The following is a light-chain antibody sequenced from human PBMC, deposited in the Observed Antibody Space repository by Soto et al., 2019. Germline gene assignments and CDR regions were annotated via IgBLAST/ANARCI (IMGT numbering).Light chain of an antibody. Sequence: EIVLTQSPGTLSLSPGERATLSRRASQSVTSSYLAWYQQKPGQAPRLLIYGASSRATGIPDRFSGSGSGTDFTLTISRLEPEDFAVYYCQQYGSSPALFAFGHGTKVDIK. V-gene: IGKV3-20*01. J-gene: IGKJ3*01. CDR2: GAS. CDR3: QQYGSSPALFA. CDR1: QSVTSSY.